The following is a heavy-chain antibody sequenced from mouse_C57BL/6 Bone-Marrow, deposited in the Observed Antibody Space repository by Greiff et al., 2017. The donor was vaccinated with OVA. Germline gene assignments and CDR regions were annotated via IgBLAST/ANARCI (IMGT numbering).Heavy chain of an antibody. J-gene: IGHJ1*03. CDR1: GYTFTSYG. CDR2: IYPRSGNT. D-gene: IGHD2-2*01. Sequence: QVQLQQSGAELARPGASVKLSCKASGYTFTSYGISWVKQRTGQGLEWIGAIYPRSGNTYYNEKFKGKGTLTADKSSSTAYMELRSLTSEDSAVYFCEGLPRYWYFDVWGTGTTVTVSS. CDR3: EGLPRYWYFDV. V-gene: IGHV1-81*01.